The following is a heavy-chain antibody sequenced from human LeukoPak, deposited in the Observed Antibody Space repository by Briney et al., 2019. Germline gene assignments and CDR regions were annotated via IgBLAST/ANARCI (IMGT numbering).Heavy chain of an antibody. Sequence: KASETLSLTCTVSGGSISSSSYYWGWLRQPPGKGLEWIGSICYSGSTYYNPSLKSRVTISVDTSKNQFSLKLSSVTAADTAVYYCARNIVGATGYDYWGQGTLVTVSS. CDR2: ICYSGST. D-gene: IGHD1-26*01. V-gene: IGHV4-39*01. J-gene: IGHJ4*02. CDR3: ARNIVGATGYDY. CDR1: GGSISSSSYY.